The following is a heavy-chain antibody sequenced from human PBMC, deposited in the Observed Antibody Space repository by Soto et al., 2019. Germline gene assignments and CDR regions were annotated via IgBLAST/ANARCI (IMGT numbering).Heavy chain of an antibody. CDR2: ISYDGSNK. CDR1: GFTFSSYA. V-gene: IGHV3-30-3*01. Sequence: QVQLVESGGGVVQPGRSLRLSCAASGFTFSSYAMHWVRQAPGKGLEWVAVISYDGSNKYYADSVKGRFTISRDNSKNTLYLQRNRLRTEDTAVYNCARPLWIDDYNWGYFDLWGRGTLVTVSS. D-gene: IGHD4-4*01. CDR3: ARPLWIDDYNWGYFDL. J-gene: IGHJ2*01.